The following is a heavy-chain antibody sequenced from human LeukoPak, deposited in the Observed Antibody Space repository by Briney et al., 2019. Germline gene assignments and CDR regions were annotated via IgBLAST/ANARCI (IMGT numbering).Heavy chain of an antibody. CDR2: INPSGGST. J-gene: IGHJ1*01. Sequence: ASVKVSCKASGGTFSSYAISWVRQAPGQGLEWMGIINPSGGSTSYAQKFQGRVTMTRDTSASTVYMELSSLRSEDTAVYYCARHPTWYDSSGYRAEYFQHWGQGTLVTVSS. CDR3: ARHPTWYDSSGYRAEYFQH. D-gene: IGHD3-22*01. CDR1: GGTFSSYA. V-gene: IGHV1-46*01.